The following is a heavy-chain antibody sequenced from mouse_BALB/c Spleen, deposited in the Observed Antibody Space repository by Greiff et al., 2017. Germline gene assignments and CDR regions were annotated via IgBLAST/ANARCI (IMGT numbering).Heavy chain of an antibody. CDR1: GFTFSSFG. V-gene: IGHV5-17*02. Sequence: EVQLQESGGGLVQPGGSRKLSCAASGFTFSSFGMHWVRQAPEKGLEWVAYISSGSSTIYYADTVKGRFTISRDNPKNTLFLQMTSLRSEDTAMYYCARNWDEGAYWGQGTLVTVSA. CDR3: ARNWDEGAY. CDR2: ISSGSSTI. J-gene: IGHJ3*01. D-gene: IGHD4-1*01.